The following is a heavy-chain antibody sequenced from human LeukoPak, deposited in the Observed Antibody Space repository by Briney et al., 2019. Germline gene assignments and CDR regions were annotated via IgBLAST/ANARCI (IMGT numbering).Heavy chain of an antibody. V-gene: IGHV3-48*02. CDR2: ISTGSSTI. CDR1: GFTFSTYS. J-gene: IGHJ4*02. D-gene: IGHD7-27*01. Sequence: GGSLRLSCAAFGFTFSTYSMNWVRQAPGKGLEWVSYISTGSSTIYYADSVKGRFTISRDNAKNSLYLQMNSLREEDTAVYYCARDRPNWGIDCWGQGTLVTVSS. CDR3: ARDRPNWGIDC.